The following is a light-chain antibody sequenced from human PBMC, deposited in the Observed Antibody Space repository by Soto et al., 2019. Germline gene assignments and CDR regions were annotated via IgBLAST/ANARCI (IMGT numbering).Light chain of an antibody. V-gene: IGKV3-20*01. J-gene: IGKJ1*01. CDR2: GAT. CDR3: QYYGDSPT. Sequence: ELTQSPGSLSLSPGQTATLSCRASQSLGNNYLAWVQQRPGQAPRLLIYGATHWASGISERFGGSGSGSEFTLTISGLEPEDSAVYYCQYYGDSPTFGQGTKWIS. CDR1: QSLGNNY.